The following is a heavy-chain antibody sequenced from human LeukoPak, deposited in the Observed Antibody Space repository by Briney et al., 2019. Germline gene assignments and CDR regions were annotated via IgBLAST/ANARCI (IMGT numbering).Heavy chain of an antibody. V-gene: IGHV1-2*02. CDR1: GYTFTAYY. CDR2: INPDSGGT. J-gene: IGHJ5*02. D-gene: IGHD6-13*01. CDR3: ARDGDRSSRFLHNWFDP. Sequence: ASVKVSCKASGYTFTAYYMNWVRQAPGQGLEWMGWINPDSGGTNYAQNFQGRVTMTRDTFISTAYMELSSLRSDDTAVYFCARDGDRSSRFLHNWFDPWGQGTLVTVSS.